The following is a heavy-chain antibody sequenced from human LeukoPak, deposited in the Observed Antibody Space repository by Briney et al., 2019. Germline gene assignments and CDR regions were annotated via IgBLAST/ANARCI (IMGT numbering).Heavy chain of an antibody. V-gene: IGHV3-23*01. CDR2: ISNNADRT. D-gene: IGHD2-21*02. CDR3: AKVRATHIVVVTAMIFDY. CDR1: GFTFSSYA. Sequence: GGSLRLSCAASGFTFSSYAMSWVRQAPGKGLEWVSSISNNADRTYYADSVKGRFTVSRDNSKNTLYLQMNSLRAEDTAVYYCAKVRATHIVVVTAMIFDYWGQGSLVTVSS. J-gene: IGHJ4*02.